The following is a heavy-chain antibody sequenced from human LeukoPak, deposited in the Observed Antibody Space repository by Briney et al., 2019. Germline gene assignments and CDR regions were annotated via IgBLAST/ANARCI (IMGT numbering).Heavy chain of an antibody. CDR3: AKRRSEYMDV. Sequence: ASVKVSCKASGYSFTTYGISWVRQAPGQGLEWIGWISAYNGDTNYAQKLQGRVTMTTDTSTSTAYMELRSLRAEDTAVYYCAKRRSEYMDVWGKGTTVTISS. V-gene: IGHV1-18*01. J-gene: IGHJ6*03. CDR2: ISAYNGDT. D-gene: IGHD1-14*01. CDR1: GYSFTTYG.